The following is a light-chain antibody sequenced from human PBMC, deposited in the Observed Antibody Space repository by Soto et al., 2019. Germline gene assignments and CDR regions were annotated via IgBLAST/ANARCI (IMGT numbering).Light chain of an antibody. CDR3: QQYNNWPPIT. CDR2: DTS. V-gene: IGKV3-15*01. Sequence: EIVMTQSPATLSVSPGDRATLSCRASQSVSIKLAWYQQKPGQAPRLLIYDTSTRATGIPARLSGSSSGTEFTILTSSLQYEDFAVYYCQQYNNWPPITFGQGTRLEIK. CDR1: QSVSIK. J-gene: IGKJ5*01.